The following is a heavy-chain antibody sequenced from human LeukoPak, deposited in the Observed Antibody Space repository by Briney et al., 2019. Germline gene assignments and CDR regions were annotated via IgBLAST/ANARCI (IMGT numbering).Heavy chain of an antibody. J-gene: IGHJ4*02. Sequence: SETLSLTCTVSGASVSSSSYYFSWIRQSPGKGLEWIGYIYCDGSTNYNPSLKSRVTISIDTSKNQFSLRLNSVTAADTAMYYCTRDQRNSWFYYWGLGTLVTVSS. V-gene: IGHV4-61*01. CDR1: GASVSSSSYY. CDR2: IYCDGST. D-gene: IGHD6-13*01. CDR3: TRDQRNSWFYY.